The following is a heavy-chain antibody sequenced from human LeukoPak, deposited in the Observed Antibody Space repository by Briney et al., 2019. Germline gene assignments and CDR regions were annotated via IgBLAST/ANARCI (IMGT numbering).Heavy chain of an antibody. D-gene: IGHD3-22*01. CDR2: IYFDGRY. J-gene: IGHJ4*02. CDR3: ARGHYDSSTYYYDY. Sequence: SETLSLTCTVSGGSISSDYWSWIRQPPGKGLEWIGYIYFDGRYNYNPSLKSRVTISVDTSKNHLSLKLSSVTAADTAVYYCARGHYDSSTYYYDYWGQGTLVSVSS. CDR1: GGSISSDY. V-gene: IGHV4-59*01.